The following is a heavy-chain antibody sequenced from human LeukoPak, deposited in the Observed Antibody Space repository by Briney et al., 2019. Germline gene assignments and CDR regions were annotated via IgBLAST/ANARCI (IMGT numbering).Heavy chain of an antibody. CDR2: IYHGGST. Sequence: SETLSLTCTVSGASISSYYWGWIRQPPGKGLEWIGSIYHGGSTYYNPSLKSRVTISDDTSKNQFSLKLSSVTAADTAVYYCAKSLAMINYYYYYGMDVWGQGTTVTVSS. V-gene: IGHV4-38-2*02. CDR1: GASISSYY. D-gene: IGHD3-16*02. J-gene: IGHJ6*02. CDR3: AKSLAMINYYYYYGMDV.